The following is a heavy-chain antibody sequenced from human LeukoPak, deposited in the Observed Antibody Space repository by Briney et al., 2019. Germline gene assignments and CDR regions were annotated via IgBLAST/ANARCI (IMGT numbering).Heavy chain of an antibody. V-gene: IGHV3-7*01. J-gene: IGHJ4*02. CDR3: TKDSNHDSSG. CDR1: ECRFSDYL. Sequence: GGSLRLSCAAPECRFSDYLITGVRQAPGRGLECVANIKTDGSAKYYPDSVKGRFTVSRDNAKNSLYLQMNNMRIEDTAIYYCTKDSNHDSSGWGQGTLVTVSS. CDR2: IKTDGSAK. D-gene: IGHD3-22*01.